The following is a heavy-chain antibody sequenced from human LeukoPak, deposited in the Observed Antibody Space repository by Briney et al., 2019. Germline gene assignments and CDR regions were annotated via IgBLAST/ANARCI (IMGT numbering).Heavy chain of an antibody. Sequence: SETLSLTCAVYGGSFSGYYWSWIRQPPGKGLEWIGEINHSGSTNYNLSLKSRVTISVDTSKNQFSLKLSSVTAADTAVYYCARPRVVPLRGYYFDYWGQGTLVTVSS. V-gene: IGHV4-34*01. CDR2: INHSGST. CDR3: ARPRVVPLRGYYFDY. D-gene: IGHD2-15*01. J-gene: IGHJ4*02. CDR1: GGSFSGYY.